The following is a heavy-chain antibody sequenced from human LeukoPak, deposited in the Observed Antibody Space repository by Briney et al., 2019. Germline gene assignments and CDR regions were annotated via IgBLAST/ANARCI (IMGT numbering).Heavy chain of an antibody. D-gene: IGHD3-22*01. J-gene: IGHJ6*03. CDR1: GFTFDDYG. Sequence: GGSLRLSCAASGFTFDDYGMSWVRQAPGKGLEWVSGINWNGGSTGYVDSVKGRFTISRDNAKNSLYPQMNSLRAEDTALYYCARDAHYYDSSGYVPYMDVWGKGTTVTVSS. CDR3: ARDAHYYDSSGYVPYMDV. CDR2: INWNGGST. V-gene: IGHV3-20*04.